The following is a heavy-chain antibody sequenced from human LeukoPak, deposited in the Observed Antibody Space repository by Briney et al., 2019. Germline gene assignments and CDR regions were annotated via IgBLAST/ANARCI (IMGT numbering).Heavy chain of an antibody. CDR1: GFTFSNFA. V-gene: IGHV3-23*01. J-gene: IGHJ6*02. CDR3: AKGMGLAHYYFYGMDV. Sequence: GGSLRLSCAASGFTFSNFAVNWVRQAPGKGLEWVSVIGGGDGSIYYADTVKGRFTISRDNSKDTLYLQMTSLRAEDAAIYYCAKGMGLAHYYFYGMDVWGQGTTVTVSS. D-gene: IGHD6-19*01. CDR2: IGGGDGSI.